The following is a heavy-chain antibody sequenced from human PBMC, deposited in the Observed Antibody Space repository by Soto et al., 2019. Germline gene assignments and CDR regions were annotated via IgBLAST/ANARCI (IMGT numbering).Heavy chain of an antibody. CDR2: ISAYNGNT. J-gene: IGHJ6*02. CDR1: GYTFTSYG. D-gene: IGHD2-2*02. V-gene: IGHV1-18*04. Sequence: QVQLVQSGAEVKKPGASVKVSCKASGYTFTSYGISWVRQAPGQGLEWMGWISAYNGNTNYAQKLQGRVTMTTDTSTSTAYMELRSLRSDDTAVYYCARDGVGYCSSTSCYNFFRDYYGMDVWGQGTTVTVSS. CDR3: ARDGVGYCSSTSCYNFFRDYYGMDV.